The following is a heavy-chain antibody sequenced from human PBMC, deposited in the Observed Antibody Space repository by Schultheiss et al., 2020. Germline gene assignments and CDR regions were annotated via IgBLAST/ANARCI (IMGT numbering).Heavy chain of an antibody. Sequence: SETLSLTCTVSGGSISSYYWSWIRQPAGKGLEWIGRIYTSGSTNYNPSLKSRVTMSVDTSKNQFSLKLSSVTAADTAVYYCARVVAATRYETPYGMDVWGQGTTVTVSS. J-gene: IGHJ6*02. CDR2: IYTSGST. V-gene: IGHV4-4*07. CDR1: GGSISSYY. D-gene: IGHD2-15*01. CDR3: ARVVAATRYETPYGMDV.